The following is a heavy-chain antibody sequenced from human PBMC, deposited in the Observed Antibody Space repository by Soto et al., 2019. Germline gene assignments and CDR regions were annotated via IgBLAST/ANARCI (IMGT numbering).Heavy chain of an antibody. CDR1: GGSISSGGYY. D-gene: IGHD3-10*01. CDR3: ATWGGMGYYYAFDI. CDR2: IYYSGST. Sequence: KPSETLSLTCTVSGGSISSGGYYWSWIRQHPGKGLEWIGYIYYSGSTYYNPSLKSRVTISVDTSKNQFSLKLSSVTAADTAVYYCATWGGMGYYYAFDIWGQGTMVTVSS. V-gene: IGHV4-31*03. J-gene: IGHJ3*02.